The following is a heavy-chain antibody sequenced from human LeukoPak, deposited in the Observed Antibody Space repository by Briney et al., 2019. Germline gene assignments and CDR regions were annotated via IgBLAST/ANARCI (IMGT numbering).Heavy chain of an antibody. D-gene: IGHD3-22*01. V-gene: IGHV3-48*01. CDR3: ARDSSGYHDNWFDP. CDR1: GFTFSSYS. CDR2: ISSSSSTI. J-gene: IGHJ5*02. Sequence: GGSLRLSCAASGFTFSSYSVNWVRQAPGKGLEWVSYISSSSSTIYYADSVKGRFTISRDNAKNSLYLQMNSLRAEDTAVYYCARDSSGYHDNWFDPWGQGTLVTVSS.